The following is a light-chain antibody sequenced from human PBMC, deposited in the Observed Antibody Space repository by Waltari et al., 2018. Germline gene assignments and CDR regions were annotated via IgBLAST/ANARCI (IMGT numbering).Light chain of an antibody. V-gene: IGLV2-11*01. J-gene: IGLJ2*01. CDR2: DVS. CDR1: SSDVGGYNY. Sequence: QSALTQPRSVSGSPGQSVTISCTGTSSDVGGYNYVSWYQPHPGKAPKLMIYDVSKRPSGVPDRFSGSKSGNTASLTISGLQAEDEADYYCCSYAGSYLVVFGGGTKLTVL. CDR3: CSYAGSYLVV.